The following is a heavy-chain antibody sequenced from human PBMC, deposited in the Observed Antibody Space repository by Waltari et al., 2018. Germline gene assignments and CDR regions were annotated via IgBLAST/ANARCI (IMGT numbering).Heavy chain of an antibody. D-gene: IGHD5-12*01. CDR3: ARSDIVATKVALFYWFDP. Sequence: QVQLVQSGAEVKKPGSSVKVSCKASGGTFSSYTISWVRQAPGQGLEWMGRIIPFGTANYAQKFQGRVTITADESTSTAYMELSSLRSEDTAVYYCARSDIVATKVALFYWFDPWGQGTLVTVSS. CDR1: GGTFSSYT. V-gene: IGHV1-69*08. CDR2: IIPFGTA. J-gene: IGHJ5*02.